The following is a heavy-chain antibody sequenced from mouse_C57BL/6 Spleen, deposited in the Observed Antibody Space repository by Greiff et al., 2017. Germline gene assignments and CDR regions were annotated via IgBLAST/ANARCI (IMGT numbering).Heavy chain of an antibody. CDR3: ASSRTFY. Sequence: EVKLVESGGGLVKPGGSLKLSCAASGFTFSDYGMHWVRQAPEKGLEWVAYISSGSSTIYYADTVKGRFTISRDNAKNTLFLQMTSLRSEDTALYYFASSRTFYWGQGTLVTVSA. V-gene: IGHV5-17*01. J-gene: IGHJ3*01. CDR2: ISSGSSTI. CDR1: GFTFSDYG.